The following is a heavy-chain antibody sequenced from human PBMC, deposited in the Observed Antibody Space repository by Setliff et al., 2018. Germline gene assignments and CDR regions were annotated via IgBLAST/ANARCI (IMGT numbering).Heavy chain of an antibody. CDR3: ARVSAIDKRVDY. V-gene: IGHV4-4*02. J-gene: IGHJ4*02. CDR2: ISQSGST. D-gene: IGHD3-22*01. CDR1: GDSVSGEHW. Sequence: PSETLSLTCSVSGDSVSGEHWWSWVRQPPGKGLEWIGEISQSGSTNYNSSLKSRVTISIDTSKNQFSLKLSSVTAADTAVYYCARVSAIDKRVDYWGQGTLVTVSS.